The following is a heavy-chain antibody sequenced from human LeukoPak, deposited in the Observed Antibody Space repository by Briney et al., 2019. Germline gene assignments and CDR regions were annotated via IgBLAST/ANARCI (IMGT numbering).Heavy chain of an antibody. CDR1: GCSISSSNW. CDR2: IYHSGST. J-gene: IGHJ6*02. V-gene: IGHV4-4*02. Sequence: SETLSLTCAVSGCSISSSNWWRWVRQPPGKGLEWSGEIYHSGSTNYNPSLKSRVTISVNKSKNQFSLKLSSVTAADTAVYYCARYERVIAPRAAPFLLGMDVWGQGTTVTVSS. D-gene: IGHD2-21*01. CDR3: ARYERVIAPRAAPFLLGMDV.